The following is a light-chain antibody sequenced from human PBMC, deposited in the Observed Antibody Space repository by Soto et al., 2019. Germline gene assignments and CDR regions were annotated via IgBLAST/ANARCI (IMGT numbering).Light chain of an antibody. Sequence: QSVLTEPASGSGSTGQSITIYYTGTSSYFGSYNLVSWYQQHPGKAPKLMIYEDSKRPSGVSNRFSGSKSGNTASLTISGLQAEDDADYYCCSYAGSSTYVFGTGTKVTVL. CDR1: SSYFGSYNL. CDR2: EDS. V-gene: IGLV2-23*01. CDR3: CSYAGSSTYV. J-gene: IGLJ1*01.